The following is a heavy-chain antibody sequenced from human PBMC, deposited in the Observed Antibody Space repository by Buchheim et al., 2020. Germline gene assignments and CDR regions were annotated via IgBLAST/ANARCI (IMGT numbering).Heavy chain of an antibody. V-gene: IGHV4-59*01. CDR1: ADSFSSYY. J-gene: IGHJ4*02. CDR2: TSYSGSI. CDR3: ARQQWFNRPFDL. Sequence: QVLVQESGPGLVQPSETLFLTCSVSADSFSSYYWSWIRQPPGKGLEWIGYTSYSGSINYNPSLRSRVTISVDTVKSQFSLKVTSVSTADTAMYYCARQQWFNRPFDLWGQGTL. D-gene: IGHD3-22*01.